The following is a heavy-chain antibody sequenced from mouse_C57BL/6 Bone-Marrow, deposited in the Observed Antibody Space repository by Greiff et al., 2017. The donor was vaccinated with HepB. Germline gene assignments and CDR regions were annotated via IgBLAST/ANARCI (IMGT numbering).Heavy chain of an antibody. V-gene: IGHV1-82*01. CDR3: ARDWDDFDY. D-gene: IGHD4-1*01. Sequence: QVQLQQSGPELVKPGASVKISCKASGYAFSSSWINWVKQRPGKGLEWIGRIYPGDGDTNYNGKFKGKATLTADKSSSTAYMQLSSLTSEDSAVYFCARDWDDFDYWGQGTTLTVSS. CDR2: IYPGDGDT. CDR1: GYAFSSSW. J-gene: IGHJ2*01.